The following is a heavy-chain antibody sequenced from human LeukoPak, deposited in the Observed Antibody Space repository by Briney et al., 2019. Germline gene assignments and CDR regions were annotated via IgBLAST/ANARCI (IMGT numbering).Heavy chain of an antibody. D-gene: IGHD1-26*01. CDR2: INPSGGIT. J-gene: IGHJ4*02. Sequence: ASVKVSCKASGYTFSSYYIHWVRQAPGQGLEWMGIINPSGGITTYAQKFEGRVTMTRDTSTSTVDMKLSRLRSEDTAVYYCARYSGSYHTYFDSWGQGALVTVSS. CDR1: GYTFSSYY. CDR3: ARYSGSYHTYFDS. V-gene: IGHV1-46*01.